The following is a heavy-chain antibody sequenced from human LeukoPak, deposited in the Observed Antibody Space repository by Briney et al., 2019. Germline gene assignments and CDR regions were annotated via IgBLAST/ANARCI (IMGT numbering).Heavy chain of an antibody. CDR3: AKGRRDGHNYPFFDS. J-gene: IGHJ4*02. V-gene: IGHV3-23*01. Sequence: PGGSLRLSCAASGFTFRNSAMSWVRQAPGKGLEWVSNIIGNSVSTYYADFVKGRFTISRDNSNNTLFLQMNSLSADDTAIYFCAKGRRDGHNYPFFDSWGQGAWVVVSS. CDR1: GFTFRNSA. D-gene: IGHD5-24*01. CDR2: IIGNSVST.